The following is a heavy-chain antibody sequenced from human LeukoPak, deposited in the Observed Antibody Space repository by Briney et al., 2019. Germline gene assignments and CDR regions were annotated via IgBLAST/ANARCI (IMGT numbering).Heavy chain of an antibody. V-gene: IGHV3-15*01. J-gene: IGHJ4*02. Sequence: GGSLRLSCAASKFTFSRYWMHWVRQAPGKGLEWVGRIKRKTDGGTTDYAAPVKGRFTISRDDSKNTLYLQMNSLNTEDTAVYYCITHSLDMVASIGGYWGQGTLVTVSS. CDR2: IKRKTDGGTT. CDR1: KFTFSRYW. D-gene: IGHD5-12*01. CDR3: ITHSLDMVASIGGY.